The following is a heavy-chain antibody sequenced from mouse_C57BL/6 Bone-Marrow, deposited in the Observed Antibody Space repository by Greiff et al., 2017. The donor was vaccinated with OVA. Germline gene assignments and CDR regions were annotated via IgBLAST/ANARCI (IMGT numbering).Heavy chain of an antibody. CDR2: FYPGSGSI. Sequence: VQLQQSGAELVKPGASVKLSCKASGYTFTEYTIHWVKQRSGQGLEWIGWFYPGSGSIKYNEKFKDKATLTADKSSSTVYMELSRLTSEDSAVYFCARHEEDPNYDYDEDAMDYWGQGTSVTVSS. V-gene: IGHV1-62-2*01. J-gene: IGHJ4*01. CDR3: ARHEEDPNYDYDEDAMDY. CDR1: GYTFTEYT. D-gene: IGHD2-4*01.